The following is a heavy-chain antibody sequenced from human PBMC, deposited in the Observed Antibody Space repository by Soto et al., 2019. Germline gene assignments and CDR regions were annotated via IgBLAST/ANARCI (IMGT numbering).Heavy chain of an antibody. Sequence: GGSLRLSCAASGFTFSSYAMSWVRQAPGKGLEWVSAISGSGGSTYYADSVKGRFTISRDNAKNSLYLQMNSLRAEDTAVYYCARDSGNWNYGAGAFDIWGQGTMVTVSS. D-gene: IGHD1-7*01. V-gene: IGHV3-23*01. CDR1: GFTFSSYA. CDR3: ARDSGNWNYGAGAFDI. CDR2: ISGSGGST. J-gene: IGHJ3*02.